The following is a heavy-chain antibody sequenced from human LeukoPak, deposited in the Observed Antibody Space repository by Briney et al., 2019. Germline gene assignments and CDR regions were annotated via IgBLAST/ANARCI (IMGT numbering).Heavy chain of an antibody. CDR1: GGSISSSSYY. CDR2: IYYSGST. D-gene: IGHD5-18*01. Sequence: PSETLSLTCTVSGGSISSSSYYWGWIRQPPGKGLEWIGSIYYSGSTYYNPSLKNRVTISVDTSKNQFSLKLSSVTAADTAVYYCARDERGGYSYGYYYYGMDVWGQGTTVTVSS. V-gene: IGHV4-39*07. CDR3: ARDERGGYSYGYYYYGMDV. J-gene: IGHJ6*02.